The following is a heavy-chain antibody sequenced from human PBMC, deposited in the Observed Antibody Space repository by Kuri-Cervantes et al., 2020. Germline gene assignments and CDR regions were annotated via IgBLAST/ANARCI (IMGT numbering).Heavy chain of an antibody. CDR3: ASPPPRGYSGYDWFFRFDY. CDR1: GYTFTSYG. Sequence: ASVKVSCKASGYTFTSYGISWVRQAPGQGLEWMGWISAYNGNTNYAQKLQGRVTMTTDTSTSTAYMELRSLRSDDTAVYYCASPPPRGYSGYDWFFRFDYWGQGTLVTVSS. J-gene: IGHJ4*02. V-gene: IGHV1-18*01. CDR2: ISAYNGNT. D-gene: IGHD5-12*01.